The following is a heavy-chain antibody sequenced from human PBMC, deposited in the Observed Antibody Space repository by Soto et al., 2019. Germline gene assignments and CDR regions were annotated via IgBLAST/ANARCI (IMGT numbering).Heavy chain of an antibody. J-gene: IGHJ5*02. V-gene: IGHV3-23*01. Sequence: EVQLLESGGGLVQPGESLRLSCAASGFTFSSYAMTWVRPAPGKGLEWVSSISGIGDYTYFADYVKGRFTISRDNSKDTLYLQMSSLIVEDAAIYYCAKDSRSHPPAWFDPWGQGTLVTVSS. CDR1: GFTFSSYA. CDR3: AKDSRSHPPAWFDP. D-gene: IGHD2-2*01. CDR2: ISGIGDYT.